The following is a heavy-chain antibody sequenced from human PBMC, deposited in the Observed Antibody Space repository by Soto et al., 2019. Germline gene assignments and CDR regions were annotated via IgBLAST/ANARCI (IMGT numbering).Heavy chain of an antibody. CDR2: IWYDGSNK. CDR3: AREQSVRYGGYDY. Sequence: QVQLVESGGGVVQPGRSLRLSCAASGFTFSSYGMHWVRQAPGKGLEWVAVIWYDGSNKYYADSVKGRFTISRDNSKNTLYLQMNSLRAEDTAVYYCAREQSVRYGGYDYWGQGTLVTVSS. D-gene: IGHD3-22*01. J-gene: IGHJ4*02. V-gene: IGHV3-33*01. CDR1: GFTFSSYG.